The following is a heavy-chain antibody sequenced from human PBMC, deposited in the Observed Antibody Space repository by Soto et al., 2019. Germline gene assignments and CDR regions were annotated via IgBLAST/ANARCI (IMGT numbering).Heavy chain of an antibody. CDR2: IKSKTDGGTT. V-gene: IGHV3-15*01. Sequence: GGSLRLSCAASGFTFSNAWMSWVRQAPGKGLEWVGRIKSKTDGGTTDYAAPVKGRFTISRDDSKNTLYLQMNSLKTEDTAVYYCTTDREPYCTNGVCYPALDVWGKGTTVTVSS. CDR1: GFTFSNAW. CDR3: TTDREPYCTNGVCYPALDV. J-gene: IGHJ6*04. D-gene: IGHD2-8*01.